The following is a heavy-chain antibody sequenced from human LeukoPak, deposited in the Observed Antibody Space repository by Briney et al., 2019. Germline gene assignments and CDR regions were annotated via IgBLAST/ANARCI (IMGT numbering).Heavy chain of an antibody. J-gene: IGHJ4*02. CDR2: ISGSGGST. Sequence: PGGSLRLSCAASGFTFSSYSMNWVRQAPGKGLEWVSAISGSGGSTYYADSVKGRFTISRDNSKNTLYLQMNSLRAEDTAVYYCAKDSSGWQRVHWGQGTLVTVSS. V-gene: IGHV3-23*01. CDR1: GFTFSSYS. CDR3: AKDSSGWQRVH. D-gene: IGHD6-19*01.